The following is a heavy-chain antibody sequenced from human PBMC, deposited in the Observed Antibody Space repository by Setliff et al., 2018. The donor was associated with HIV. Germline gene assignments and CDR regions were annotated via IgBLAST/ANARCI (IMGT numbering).Heavy chain of an antibody. J-gene: IGHJ3*02. V-gene: IGHV4-28*01. CDR3: ARTVPYSSNQDAFDI. CDR1: GDSMNTNDW. CDR2: ISNSGNT. D-gene: IGHD4-4*01. Sequence: PSETLSLTCAVSGDSMNTNDWWGWIRQPPGKGLAWIGYISNSGNTYYNPSLNRRVTMSIDTSKNQLSLNLDSVTAVDTAVYYCARTVPYSSNQDAFDIWGQGTMVTVSS.